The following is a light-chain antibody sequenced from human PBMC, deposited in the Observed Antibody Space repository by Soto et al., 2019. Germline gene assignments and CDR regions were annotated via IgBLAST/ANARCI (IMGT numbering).Light chain of an antibody. CDR2: AAS. J-gene: IGKJ2*01. V-gene: IGKV1-39*01. CDR1: QSISTY. Sequence: DTQMTQSPSSLSASVGDRVTITCRASQSISTYLNWYQQRPGKAPRLLIYAASSLQSGVPSRFSGSGSGTDFTLTISSLQPEDFGTYYCQQSYSTPMYTFGQGTHLEIK. CDR3: QQSYSTPMYT.